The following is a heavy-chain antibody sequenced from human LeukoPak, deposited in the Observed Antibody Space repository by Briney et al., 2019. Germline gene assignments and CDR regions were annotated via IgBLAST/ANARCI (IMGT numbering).Heavy chain of an antibody. J-gene: IGHJ2*01. Sequence: GESLKISCQGSGFRFDIYWIGWVRQIPGKGLEWMGNIYPGDSDTRFSPSFHGQATMSADRSSGTAYLQWSSLKASATAMYYCARRQGGQNWHFDLWGRGTAVTVSS. D-gene: IGHD3-16*01. CDR3: ARRQGGQNWHFDL. CDR1: GFRFDIYW. V-gene: IGHV5-51*01. CDR2: IYPGDSDT.